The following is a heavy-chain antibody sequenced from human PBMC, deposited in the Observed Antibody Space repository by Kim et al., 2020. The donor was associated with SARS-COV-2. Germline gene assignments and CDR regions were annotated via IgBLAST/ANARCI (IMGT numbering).Heavy chain of an antibody. CDR1: GFSFSNFA. CDR2: ISSDGGDK. D-gene: IGHD3-10*01. Sequence: GGSLRLSCAASGFSFSNFAMHWVRQAPGKEPEWMAVISSDGGDKYYVDSVKGRFTISRDNSKNTLYLQMNSLGVEDTATFYCARGDPKLYYYGPVYVWGQGSSGSVSS. V-gene: IGHV3-30*04. J-gene: IGHJ6*02. CDR3: ARGDPKLYYYGPVYV.